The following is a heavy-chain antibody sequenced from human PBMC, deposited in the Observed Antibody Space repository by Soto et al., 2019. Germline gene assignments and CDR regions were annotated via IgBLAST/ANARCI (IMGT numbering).Heavy chain of an antibody. V-gene: IGHV3-15*07. CDR1: GFTFSNAW. Sequence: EVQLVESGGGLVQPGGSLRLSCAASGFTFSNAWMNWVRQAPGKGLEWVGRIKSKTDGGTTDYAAPVKGRFTSSRDNSKNTLYLQMTSLKTEDTDVYYCTTRYTSGWDRGFDYWGQGTLVTVSS. D-gene: IGHD6-19*01. J-gene: IGHJ4*02. CDR2: IKSKTDGGTT. CDR3: TTRYTSGWDRGFDY.